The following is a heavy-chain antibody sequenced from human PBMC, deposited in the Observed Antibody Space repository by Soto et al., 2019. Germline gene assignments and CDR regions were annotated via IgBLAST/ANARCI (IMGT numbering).Heavy chain of an antibody. Sequence: PGGSLRLSCAASGFTFSSYGMHWVRQAPGKGLEWVAVISYDGSNKYYADSVKGRFTISRDNSKNTLYLQMNSLRAEDTAVYYCARDVPNWYRGAFDIWGQGTMVTVS. J-gene: IGHJ3*02. D-gene: IGHD6-13*01. V-gene: IGHV3-30*03. CDR3: ARDVPNWYRGAFDI. CDR1: GFTFSSYG. CDR2: ISYDGSNK.